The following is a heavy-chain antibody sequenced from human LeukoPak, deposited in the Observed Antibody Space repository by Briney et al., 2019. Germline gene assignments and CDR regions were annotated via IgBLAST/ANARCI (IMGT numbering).Heavy chain of an antibody. CDR2: IFYNGGP. CDR1: GGFITNTNYY. D-gene: IGHD5-18*01. J-gene: IGHJ4*02. Sequence: MASETLSLTCTASGGFITNTNYYWAWVRQPPGKGLEWLGNIFYNGGPYFNPSLKSRVAISVDTSKNHFSLRLNSVTAADTAVYYCARAGYGYYFDYWGQGTLVTVSS. CDR3: ARAGYGYYFDY. V-gene: IGHV4-39*07.